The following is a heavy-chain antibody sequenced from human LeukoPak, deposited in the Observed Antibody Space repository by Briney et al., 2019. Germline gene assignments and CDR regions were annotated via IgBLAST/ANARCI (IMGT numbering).Heavy chain of an antibody. D-gene: IGHD6-19*01. V-gene: IGHV1-2*02. Sequence: ASVKVSCNASGYTFTSYYMHWVRQAPGQGLEWMGWINPNSGGTNYAQKFQGRVTMTRDTSISTAYMELSRLRSDDTAVYYCARQLLGYSSGWTWEIDYWGQGTLVTVSS. J-gene: IGHJ4*02. CDR3: ARQLLGYSSGWTWEIDY. CDR1: GYTFTSYY. CDR2: INPNSGGT.